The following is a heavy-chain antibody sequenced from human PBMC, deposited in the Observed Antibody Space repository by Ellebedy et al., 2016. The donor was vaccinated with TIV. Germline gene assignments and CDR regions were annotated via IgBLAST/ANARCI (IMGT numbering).Heavy chain of an antibody. CDR1: GFSFSSYG. Sequence: GESLKISCATSGFSFSSYGMHWVRQAPGKGPEWVAVISDDGSNKNYADYVKGRFSISRDTSKNTLYLQMNSLRAEDTAVYYCARDTCSSSCPGYYYYYGMDVWGQGTTVTVSS. J-gene: IGHJ6*02. D-gene: IGHD2-2*01. CDR2: ISDDGSNK. CDR3: ARDTCSSSCPGYYYYYGMDV. V-gene: IGHV3-30*03.